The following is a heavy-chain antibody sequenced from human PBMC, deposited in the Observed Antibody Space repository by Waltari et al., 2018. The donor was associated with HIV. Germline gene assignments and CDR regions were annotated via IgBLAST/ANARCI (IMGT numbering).Heavy chain of an antibody. V-gene: IGHV3-48*01. CDR2: ISNSGSII. CDR3: ARSLVGFFDS. Sequence: EVQLLESGGDLVKPGGSLRLSCAASGFSFSLYAMSWVRQAPGKRLEWVSTISNSGSIINYADSVEGRFTISRDNVANLLHLQMTSLRVDDTAIYYCARSLVGFFDSWGQGSLVTVSS. D-gene: IGHD2-15*01. CDR1: GFSFSLYA. J-gene: IGHJ4*02.